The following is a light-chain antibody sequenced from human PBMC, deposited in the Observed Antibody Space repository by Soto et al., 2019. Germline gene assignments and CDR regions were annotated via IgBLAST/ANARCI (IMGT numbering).Light chain of an antibody. Sequence: DLQITQCPSSLSSSGCDRVTITCRASQSIGNHLNWYRQKPGKPPDLLIYKASTLKSGVPSRFSGSGSGTEFTLTISSLQPDDFATYYCQHYNSYSEAFGQGTKVDI. CDR1: QSIGNH. J-gene: IGKJ1*01. CDR3: QHYNSYSEA. V-gene: IGKV1-5*03. CDR2: KAS.